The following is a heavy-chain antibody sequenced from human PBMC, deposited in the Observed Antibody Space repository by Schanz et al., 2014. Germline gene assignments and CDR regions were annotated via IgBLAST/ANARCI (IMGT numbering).Heavy chain of an antibody. CDR3: TRRGYRYALSAFDI. CDR2: IVPIAGIT. Sequence: QVHLVQSGAEVKKPGSSVKVSCKASGGTFSSDTFSWVRQAPGQGLEWMGRIVPIAGITNYAQRFQGRVTITADKSSDTAYMELSSLRSDDTALYYCTRRGYRYALSAFDIWGQGTMVTVAS. V-gene: IGHV1-69*02. D-gene: IGHD5-18*01. CDR1: GGTFSSDT. J-gene: IGHJ3*02.